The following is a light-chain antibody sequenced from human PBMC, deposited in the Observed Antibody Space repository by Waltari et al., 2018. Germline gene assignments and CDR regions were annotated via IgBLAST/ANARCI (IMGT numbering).Light chain of an antibody. V-gene: IGKV1-5*03. CDR2: KAS. CDR3: QQYYSYPIT. CDR1: QSICNW. J-gene: IGKJ4*01. Sequence: DIEMTQSPSTLSASVGDRVTITCRASQSICNWLAWYQQKPGKAPNLLIYKASSLESGVPSRFSGSGSGTEFTLTISSLQPDDFATYYCQQYYSYPITFGGGTKVEIK.